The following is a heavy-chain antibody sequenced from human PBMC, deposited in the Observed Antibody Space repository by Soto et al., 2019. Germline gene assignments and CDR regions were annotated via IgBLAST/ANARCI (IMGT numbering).Heavy chain of an antibody. CDR3: ARLNGYCVSTNCHGYYGMDV. J-gene: IGHJ6*02. V-gene: IGHV4-39*01. CDR1: GGSVSSNSYA. D-gene: IGHD2-2*03. CDR2: IYSSENT. Sequence: PSETLSLTCTVSGGSVSSNSYAGGWIRQSPGKGLEWIGTIYSSENTYYNPSLLSRVTISVDTSKNEFSLRLSSVTAADTAVYYCARLNGYCVSTNCHGYYGMDVWGQGTTVTVS.